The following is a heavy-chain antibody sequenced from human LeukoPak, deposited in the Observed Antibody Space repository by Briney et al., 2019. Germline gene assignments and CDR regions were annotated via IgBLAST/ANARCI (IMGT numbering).Heavy chain of an antibody. CDR2: ISGSGGST. CDR1: GFSFNNYA. J-gene: IGHJ4*02. V-gene: IGHV3-23*01. D-gene: IGHD2-2*02. CDR3: ARESSYSISWYTSCDY. Sequence: PGGSLRLSCAWTGFSFNNYAMSWVRQAPGKGLEWVSPISGSGGSTYYADSVRGRFTISRDNSKSSLYLQMSSLRAEDTAVFYCARESSYSISWYTSCDYWGEGALLTVSS.